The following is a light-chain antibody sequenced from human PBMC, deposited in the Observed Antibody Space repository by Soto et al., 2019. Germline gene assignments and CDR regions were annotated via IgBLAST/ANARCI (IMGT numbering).Light chain of an antibody. V-gene: IGKV3-11*01. J-gene: IGKJ5*01. Sequence: EIVLTQSPATLSLSPGERATLSCRASQSVSSYLAWYQQKPGQAPRLLIYDASNRATGIPARFSGSGSGTDFTLTISSLEPHDFAVYYCQQRSNWPPITFGKGTRPEIK. CDR2: DAS. CDR3: QQRSNWPPIT. CDR1: QSVSSY.